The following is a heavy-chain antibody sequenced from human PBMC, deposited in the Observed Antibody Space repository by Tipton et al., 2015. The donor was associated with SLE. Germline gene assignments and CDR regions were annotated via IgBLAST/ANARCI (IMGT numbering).Heavy chain of an antibody. D-gene: IGHD5-24*01. CDR1: GDSINNDYS. Sequence: TLSLTCSVSGDSINNDYSWGWIRQPPGKGLEWIGCMHYSGSSAYNPSLRSRVTMLVDTSKKQISLKLRSVTAADTAVYYCARDQEMSSGENRFDPWGQGTLVTVSS. V-gene: IGHV4-59*01. CDR3: ARDQEMSSGENRFDP. CDR2: MHYSGSS. J-gene: IGHJ5*02.